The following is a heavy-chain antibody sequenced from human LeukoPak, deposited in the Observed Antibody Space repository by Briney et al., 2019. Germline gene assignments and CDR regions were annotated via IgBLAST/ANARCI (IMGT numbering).Heavy chain of an antibody. Sequence: GGSLRLSCAASGFTVSSHFMNWVRQAPGKGLEWVSVFYSGGNTYYADSVKGRFTISRDNSENTLYLRMNSLSADDTAVYYCARGVHYYTAFDIWGQGTMVAVSS. D-gene: IGHD3-22*01. CDR3: ARGVHYYTAFDI. J-gene: IGHJ3*02. V-gene: IGHV3-53*05. CDR2: FYSGGNT. CDR1: GFTVSSHF.